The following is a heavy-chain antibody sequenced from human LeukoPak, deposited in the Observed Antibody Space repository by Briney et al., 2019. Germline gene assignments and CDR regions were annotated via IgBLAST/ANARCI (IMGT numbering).Heavy chain of an antibody. V-gene: IGHV3-48*03. D-gene: IGHD2-15*01. Sequence: PGGSLRLSCAASGFTFSSYEMNWVRQAPGKGLEWVSYILNSGTTTYYADSVKGRFTISRDNAKNSLYLQMNSLRAEDSAVYYCASGYCSGGSCYSAYWGQGTLVTVSS. CDR3: ASGYCSGGSCYSAY. J-gene: IGHJ4*02. CDR1: GFTFSSYE. CDR2: ILNSGTTT.